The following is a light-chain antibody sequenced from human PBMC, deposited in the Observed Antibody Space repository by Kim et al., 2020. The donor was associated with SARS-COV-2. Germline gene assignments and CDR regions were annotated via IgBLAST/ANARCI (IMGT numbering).Light chain of an antibody. CDR2: QDS. CDR3: QAWDSSTVV. J-gene: IGLJ2*01. CDR1: KLGDKY. V-gene: IGLV3-1*01. Sequence: SSELTQPPSVSVSPGQTASITCSGGKLGDKYACWYQQKPGQSPVLVIYQDSKRPSGIPERFSGSNSGNTATLTISGTQAMDEADYYCQAWDSSTVVFGGGTKLTVL.